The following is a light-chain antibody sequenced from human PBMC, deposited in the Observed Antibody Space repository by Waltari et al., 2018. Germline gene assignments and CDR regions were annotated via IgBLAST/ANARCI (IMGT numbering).Light chain of an antibody. CDR3: QQSYSNDPYT. CDR1: QDIGPD. V-gene: IGKV1-39*01. Sequence: IQVTQSPSFLSASVGDRVTITCRASQDIGPDVNWYHQQPGKAPRLLIYDSYNLFPGVPSRFSGSGSGTDFTLIIASLQPEDLGFYHCQQSYSNDPYTFGQGTKVEI. J-gene: IGKJ2*01. CDR2: DSY.